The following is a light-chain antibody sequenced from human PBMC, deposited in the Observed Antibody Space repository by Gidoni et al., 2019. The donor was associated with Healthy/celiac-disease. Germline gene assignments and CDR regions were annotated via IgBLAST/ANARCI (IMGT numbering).Light chain of an antibody. CDR3: MQALQTPCT. J-gene: IGKJ3*01. CDR1: QSPLHSNGYNY. CDR2: LGS. V-gene: IGKV2-28*01. Sequence: DIVLTQFPLSLPVTPGEPASISCRSSQSPLHSNGYNYLDWYLQKPGQSPQLLIYLGSTRASGVPDRFSGSGLGTDFTLKISKVEAEDVGVYYCMQALQTPCTFGPGTKVDIK.